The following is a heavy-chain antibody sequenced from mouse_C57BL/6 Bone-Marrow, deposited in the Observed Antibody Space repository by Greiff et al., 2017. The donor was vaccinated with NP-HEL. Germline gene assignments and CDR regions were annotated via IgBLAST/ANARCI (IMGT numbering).Heavy chain of an antibody. D-gene: IGHD1-1*01. J-gene: IGHJ2*01. V-gene: IGHV5-12*01. CDR3: ARRHGSSSLYYFDY. CDR2: ISNGGGST. CDR1: GFTFSDYY. Sequence: EVQGVESGGGLVQPGGSLKLSCAASGFTFSDYYMYWVRQTPEKRLEWVAYISNGGGSTYYPDTVKGRFTISRDNAKNTRYLQMSRLKSEDTASYYCARRHGSSSLYYFDYWGQGTTLTVSS.